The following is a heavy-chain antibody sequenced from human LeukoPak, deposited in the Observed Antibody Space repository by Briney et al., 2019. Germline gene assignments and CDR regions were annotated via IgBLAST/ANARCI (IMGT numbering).Heavy chain of an antibody. CDR3: SGYDSSGYYPY. CDR1: GGTFSSYA. V-gene: IGHV1-69*05. Sequence: ASVKVSCKASGGTFSSYAISWGRQAPGQGLEWMGGIIPIFGTANYAQKFQGRVTITTDESTSTAYMELSSLRSEDTAVYYCSGYDSSGYYPYWGQGTLVTVSS. D-gene: IGHD3-22*01. J-gene: IGHJ4*02. CDR2: IIPIFGTA.